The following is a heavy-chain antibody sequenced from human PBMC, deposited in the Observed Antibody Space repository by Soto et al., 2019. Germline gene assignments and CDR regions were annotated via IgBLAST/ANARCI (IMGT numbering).Heavy chain of an antibody. Sequence: ASVKLSCKASGYTFTSYDINWVRQATGQGLEWMGWMNPNSGNTGYAQKFQGRVTMTRNTSISTAYMELSSLRSEDTAVYYCARNSGYDPNDAFDTWGQGTMVTVSS. V-gene: IGHV1-8*01. CDR2: MNPNSGNT. CDR1: GYTFTSYD. CDR3: ARNSGYDPNDAFDT. J-gene: IGHJ3*02. D-gene: IGHD5-12*01.